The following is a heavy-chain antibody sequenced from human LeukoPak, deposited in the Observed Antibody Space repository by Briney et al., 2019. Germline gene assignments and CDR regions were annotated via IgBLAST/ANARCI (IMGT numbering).Heavy chain of an antibody. CDR1: GGSFSGYY. CDR2: INHSGST. Sequence: SSETLSLTCTVSGGSFSGYYWSWIRQPPGKGLEWIGEINHSGSTNYNPSLKSRVTISVDTSKNQFSLKLSSVTAADTAVYYCARRRGVGAANYWGQGTLVTVSS. D-gene: IGHD2-15*01. CDR3: ARRRGVGAANY. J-gene: IGHJ4*02. V-gene: IGHV4-34*01.